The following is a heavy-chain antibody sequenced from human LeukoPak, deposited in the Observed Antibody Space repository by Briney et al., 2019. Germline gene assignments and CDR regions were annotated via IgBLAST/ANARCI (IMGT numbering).Heavy chain of an antibody. CDR3: AKDSISSGWYWYFDL. J-gene: IGHJ2*01. V-gene: IGHV3-9*01. CDR2: ISWNSGSI. Sequence: GGSLRLSCAASGFTFDDYAMPWVRQAPGKGLEWVSGISWNSGSIGYADSVKGRFTISRDNAKNSLYLQMNSLRAEDTALYYCAKDSISSGWYWYFDLWGRGTLVTVSS. D-gene: IGHD6-19*01. CDR1: GFTFDDYA.